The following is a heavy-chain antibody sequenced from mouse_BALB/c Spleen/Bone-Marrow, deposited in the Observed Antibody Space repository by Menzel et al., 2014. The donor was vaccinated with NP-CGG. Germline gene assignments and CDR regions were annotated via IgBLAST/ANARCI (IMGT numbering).Heavy chain of an antibody. CDR1: SYAFSSYW. CDR3: ARWITTVVAPYVMDY. CDR2: IYPGDGDT. Sequence: LEESGAELVRPGSSVKISCKASSYAFSSYWMNWVKQRPGQGLEWIGQIYPGDGDTNYSGKFKGKATLTADKSSSTAYMQLSSLTSEDSAVYFCARWITTVVAPYVMDYWGQGTSVTVSS. J-gene: IGHJ4*01. D-gene: IGHD1-1*01. V-gene: IGHV1-80*01.